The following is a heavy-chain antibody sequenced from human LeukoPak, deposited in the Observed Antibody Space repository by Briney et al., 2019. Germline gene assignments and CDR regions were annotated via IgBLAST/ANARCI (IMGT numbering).Heavy chain of an antibody. CDR1: GDSINSYY. CDR3: AKINYYDSSGYLPTQH. V-gene: IGHV4-59*01. J-gene: IGHJ1*01. CDR2: IYYSGST. Sequence: PSETLSLTCTVSGDSINSYYWSWIRQPPGKGLEWIGYIYYSGSTNYNPSLKSRVTISVDTSKNQFSLKLSSVTAADTAVYYCAKINYYDSSGYLPTQHWGQGTLVTVSS. D-gene: IGHD3-22*01.